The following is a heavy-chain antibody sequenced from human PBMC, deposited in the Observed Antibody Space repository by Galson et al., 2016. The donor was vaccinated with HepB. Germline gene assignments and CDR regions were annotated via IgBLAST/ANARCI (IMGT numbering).Heavy chain of an antibody. CDR3: ARVQDWGSDKMLDY. Sequence: SVKVSCKASGSTFTSYYIHWVRQAPGQGLEWMGIINPSGDTTKYAQKFQGRVSMTRDTSTSTVYMELSSLRSEDTAVYYCARVQDWGSDKMLDYWGQGTLLTVSS. CDR2: INPSGDTT. D-gene: IGHD7-27*01. J-gene: IGHJ4*02. V-gene: IGHV1-46*01. CDR1: GSTFTSYY.